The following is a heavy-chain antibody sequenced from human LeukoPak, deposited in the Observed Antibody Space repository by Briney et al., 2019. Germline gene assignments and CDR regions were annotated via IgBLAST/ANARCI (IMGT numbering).Heavy chain of an antibody. D-gene: IGHD3-10*01. Sequence: GGSLRLSCAASGFSFSNYWMYWVRQAPGKGLVWVSHINGDGSNTNYADSVKGRFTISRDGAKKTLYLQMNSLRAEDTAVYYCTRGRYSDSGSYDYAPFPFDYWGQGILVTVSS. CDR3: TRGRYSDSGSYDYAPFPFDY. V-gene: IGHV3-74*01. CDR1: GFSFSNYW. CDR2: INGDGSNT. J-gene: IGHJ4*02.